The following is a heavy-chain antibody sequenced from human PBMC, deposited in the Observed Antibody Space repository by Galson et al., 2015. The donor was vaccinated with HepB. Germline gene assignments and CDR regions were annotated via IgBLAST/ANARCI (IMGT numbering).Heavy chain of an antibody. J-gene: IGHJ4*02. CDR2: ISGSSRYR. D-gene: IGHD1-26*01. CDR3: ARDGSGSYDY. Sequence: SLRLSCATSGFTFSSFSMNWVRQAPGKGLEWVSSISGSSRYRYYADSVKGRFTISRDNAKNSLYLQIHSLRAEDTAIYYCARDGSGSYDYWGQGTLVTVSS. CDR1: GFTFSSFS. V-gene: IGHV3-21*01.